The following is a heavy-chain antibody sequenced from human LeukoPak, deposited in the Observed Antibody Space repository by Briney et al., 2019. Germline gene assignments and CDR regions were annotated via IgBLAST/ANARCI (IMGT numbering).Heavy chain of an antibody. CDR2: IYYSGNS. D-gene: IGHD3-22*01. V-gene: IGHV4-59*08. CDR1: GGSISSYY. J-gene: IGHJ4*02. Sequence: SETLSLTCTVSGGSISSYYWSWIRQPPGKGLEWIGYIYYSGNSNYNPSLKSRVTISVDTSKNQFSLKLRSVTAADTAVYYCARRDSSGYYSDWGQGTLVTVSS. CDR3: ARRDSSGYYSD.